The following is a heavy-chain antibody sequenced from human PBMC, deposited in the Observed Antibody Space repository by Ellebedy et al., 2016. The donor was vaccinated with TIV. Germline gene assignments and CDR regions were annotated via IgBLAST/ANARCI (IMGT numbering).Heavy chain of an antibody. CDR1: GFTVXNNY. Sequence: GESLKISCAASGFTVXNNYLSWVRQSPGKGLEWVSVIYSIGTTYHADSVKGRFIISRDNSKNTLYLQMNNLRVEDTAVYYCSSAPSGLFDYGGQGTLVTVSS. CDR3: SSAPSGLFDY. D-gene: IGHD3-10*01. J-gene: IGHJ4*02. CDR2: IYSIGTT. V-gene: IGHV3-66*01.